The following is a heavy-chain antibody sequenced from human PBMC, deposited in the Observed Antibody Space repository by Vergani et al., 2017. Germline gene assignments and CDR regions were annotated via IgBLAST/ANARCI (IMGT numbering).Heavy chain of an antibody. CDR3: ASDPHYDSSGYLNFDY. V-gene: IGHV1-18*01. CDR1: GYTFTSYG. J-gene: IGHJ4*02. CDR2: ISAYNGNT. Sequence: QVQLVQSGAEVKKPGASVKVSCKASGYTFTSYGISWVRQAPGQGLEWMGWISAYNGNTNYAQKLQGRVTMTTDTSTSTAYMELRSLRSDDTAVYYCASDPHYDSSGYLNFDYWGQGTLVTVSS. D-gene: IGHD3-22*01.